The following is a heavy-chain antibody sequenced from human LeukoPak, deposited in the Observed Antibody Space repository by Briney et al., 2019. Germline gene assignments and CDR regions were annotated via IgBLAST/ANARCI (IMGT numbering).Heavy chain of an antibody. Sequence: GESLKISCKGSGYTFTNYWIAWVRQMPGKGLEWMGIIYPGDSDTRYSPSFQGQVTFSADKSISTAYLQWSSLKAADTAMYYCARQLGAAAGRVFFDFWGQGTLVSVSS. CDR1: GYTFTNYW. CDR3: ARQLGAAAGRVFFDF. D-gene: IGHD6-13*01. J-gene: IGHJ4*02. CDR2: IYPGDSDT. V-gene: IGHV5-51*01.